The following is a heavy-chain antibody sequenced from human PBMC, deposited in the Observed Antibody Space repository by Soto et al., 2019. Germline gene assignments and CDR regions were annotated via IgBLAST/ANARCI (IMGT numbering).Heavy chain of an antibody. V-gene: IGHV1-69*01. CDR3: ARDRCGSTSCYTPPYYFDY. J-gene: IGHJ4*02. CDR2: LIPIFGTA. CDR1: GGTFSSYA. Sequence: QVPLVQSGAEVKKPGSSVKVSCKASGGTFSSYAISWVRQAPGQGLEWMGGLIPIFGTANYAQKFQGRVTITADESTSTAYMELSSLRSEDTAVYYCARDRCGSTSCYTPPYYFDYWGQGTLVTVSS. D-gene: IGHD2-2*02.